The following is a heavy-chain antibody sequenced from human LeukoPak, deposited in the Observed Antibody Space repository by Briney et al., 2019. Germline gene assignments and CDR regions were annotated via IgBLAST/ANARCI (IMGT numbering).Heavy chain of an antibody. CDR2: INTNTGNP. V-gene: IGHV7-4-1*02. D-gene: IGHD3-22*01. J-gene: IGHJ4*02. CDR3: ARRGYYYDSSGYYPYYFDY. Sequence: ASVKVSCKASGYTFTNYAMNWVRQAPGQGLEWMGWINTNTGNPTYAQAFTGRFVFSLDTSVSTAYLQISSLKAEDTAVYYCARRGYYYDSSGYYPYYFDYWGQGTLVTVSS. CDR1: GYTFTNYA.